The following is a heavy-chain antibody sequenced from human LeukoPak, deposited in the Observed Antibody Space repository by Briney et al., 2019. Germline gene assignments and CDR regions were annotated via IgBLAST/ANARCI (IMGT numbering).Heavy chain of an antibody. CDR1: GGSISSGGYY. CDR2: IYHSGST. CDR3: AGAVPCSSTSCYERGFYMDV. J-gene: IGHJ6*03. D-gene: IGHD2-2*01. V-gene: IGHV4-30-2*01. Sequence: PSETLSLTCTVSGGSISSGGYYWSWIRQPPGKGLEWIGYIYHSGSTYYNPSLKSRVTISVDRSKNQFSLKLSSVTAADTAVYYCAGAVPCSSTSCYERGFYMDVWGKGTTVTVSS.